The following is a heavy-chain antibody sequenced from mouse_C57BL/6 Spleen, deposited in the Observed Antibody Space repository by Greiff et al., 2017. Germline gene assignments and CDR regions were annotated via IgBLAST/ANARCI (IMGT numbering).Heavy chain of an antibody. J-gene: IGHJ4*01. D-gene: IGHD3-2*02. CDR3: ARGSSGYYAMDY. CDR1: GYAFSSSW. Sequence: QVQLQQSGPELVKPGASVKISCKASGYAFSSSWMNWVKQRPGKGLEWIGRIYPGDGDTNYNGKFKGKATLTADTSSSTAYMQLSSLTSEDSAVYFCARGSSGYYAMDYWGQGTSVTVSS. V-gene: IGHV1-82*01. CDR2: IYPGDGDT.